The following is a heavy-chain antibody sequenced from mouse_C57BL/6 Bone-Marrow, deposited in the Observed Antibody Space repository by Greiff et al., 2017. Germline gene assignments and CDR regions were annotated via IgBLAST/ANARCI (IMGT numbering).Heavy chain of an antibody. CDR1: GYTFTSYW. D-gene: IGHD2-4*01. CDR3: AKGVPLYDYETAWFAY. J-gene: IGHJ3*01. Sequence: QVQLQQPGAELVKPGASVKLSCKASGYTFTSYWMHWVKQRPGRGLEWIGRIDPNSGGTKYNEKFKSKATLTVDKPSSTAYMQLSSLTSEDSAVYYCAKGVPLYDYETAWFAYWGQGTLVTVSA. V-gene: IGHV1-72*01. CDR2: IDPNSGGT.